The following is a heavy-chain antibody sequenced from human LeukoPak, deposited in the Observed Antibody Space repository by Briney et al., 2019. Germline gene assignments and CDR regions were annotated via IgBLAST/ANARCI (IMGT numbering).Heavy chain of an antibody. V-gene: IGHV3-23*01. J-gene: IGHJ4*02. D-gene: IGHD3-9*01. CDR1: GFTFSSYA. CDR2: ISGSCGST. CDR3: AKDLLVLRYFDWLLSGLDY. Sequence: GGALRLSCAASGFTFSSYAMSWVRQAPGKGLEWVSAISGSCGSTYYAASVKGRFTISRDNSKNTLYLQMNSLRAEDTAVYYCAKDLLVLRYFDWLLSGLDYWGQGTLVTVSS.